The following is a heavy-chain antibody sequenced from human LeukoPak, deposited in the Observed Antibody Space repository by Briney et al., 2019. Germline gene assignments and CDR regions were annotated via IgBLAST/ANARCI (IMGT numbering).Heavy chain of an antibody. CDR3: ARGKIDPTIAADDYYYYGMDV. CDR2: ISSSSSYI. V-gene: IGHV3-21*01. Sequence: PGGSLRLSCAASGFTFSSYSMNWVRQAPGKGLEWVSSISSSSSYIYYADSAKGRFTISRDNAKNSLYLQMNSLRAEDTAVYYCARGKIDPTIAADDYYYYGMDVWGQGTTVTVSS. J-gene: IGHJ6*02. CDR1: GFTFSSYS. D-gene: IGHD6-13*01.